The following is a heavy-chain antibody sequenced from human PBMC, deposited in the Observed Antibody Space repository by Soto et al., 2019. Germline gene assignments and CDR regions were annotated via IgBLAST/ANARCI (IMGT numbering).Heavy chain of an antibody. CDR1: GGSISSYY. D-gene: IGHD4-17*01. CDR3: ATFYGDYVSY. J-gene: IGHJ4*02. V-gene: IGHV4-39*01. CDR2: IYYSGST. Sequence: TLSLTCTVSGGSISSYYWGWIRQPPGKGLEWIGSIYYSGSTFYNPSLKSRVTISVDTSKNQFSLKLSSVTAADTAVYYCATFYGDYVSYWGQGTLVTVSS.